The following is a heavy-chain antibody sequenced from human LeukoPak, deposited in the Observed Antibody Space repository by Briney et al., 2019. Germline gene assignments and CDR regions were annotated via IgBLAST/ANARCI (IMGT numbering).Heavy chain of an antibody. CDR1: GFTFSSYG. D-gene: IGHD5-12*01. CDR3: AIGYGGYLTQSAFDI. V-gene: IGHV3-30*02. Sequence: PGGSLRLSCAASGFTFSSYGMNWVRQAPGKGLEWVAFIRYDGNHKNYADSVKGRFTISRDNSKKTLYLQMNSLRAEDTAVYYCAIGYGGYLTQSAFDIWGQGTMVTVSS. J-gene: IGHJ3*02. CDR2: IRYDGNHK.